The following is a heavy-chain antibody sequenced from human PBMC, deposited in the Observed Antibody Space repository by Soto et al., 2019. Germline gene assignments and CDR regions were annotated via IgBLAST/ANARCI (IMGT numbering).Heavy chain of an antibody. Sequence: PGESLKISCKGSEYSFAGYWITWVRQKPGKGLEWMGRIDPSDSQTYYSPSFRGHVTISVTKSITTVFLQWSSLRASDTAMYYCARQIYDSDTGPNFQYYFDSWGQGTLVTVSS. CDR3: ARQIYDSDTGPNFQYYFDS. CDR2: IDPSDSQT. J-gene: IGHJ4*02. D-gene: IGHD3-22*01. V-gene: IGHV5-10-1*01. CDR1: EYSFAGYW.